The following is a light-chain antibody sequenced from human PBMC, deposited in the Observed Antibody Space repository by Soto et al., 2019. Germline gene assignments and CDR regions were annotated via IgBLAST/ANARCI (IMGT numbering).Light chain of an antibody. V-gene: IGKV3-15*01. Sequence: ITKSPTNLSVSQGARATLSCRALQSVSSNLAWYQQKPGQAPRLLIYGASTRATGIPARFSGSGSGTEFTLTLSSLQSEDFAVYYCQQYNNWPPSITFGQGTRLEIK. CDR3: QQYNNWPPSIT. CDR1: QSVSSN. CDR2: GAS. J-gene: IGKJ5*01.